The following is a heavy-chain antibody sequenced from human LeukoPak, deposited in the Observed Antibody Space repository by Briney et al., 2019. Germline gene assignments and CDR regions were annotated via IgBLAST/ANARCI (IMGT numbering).Heavy chain of an antibody. D-gene: IGHD4-17*01. J-gene: IGHJ3*02. CDR2: INHSGST. Sequence: SETLSLTCAVYGGSFSGCYWSWIRQPPGKGLGWIGEINHSGSTNYNPSLKSRVTISVDTSKNQFSLKLSSVTAADTAVYYCARRVTKDAFDIWGQGTMVTVSS. CDR3: ARRVTKDAFDI. V-gene: IGHV4-34*01. CDR1: GGSFSGCY.